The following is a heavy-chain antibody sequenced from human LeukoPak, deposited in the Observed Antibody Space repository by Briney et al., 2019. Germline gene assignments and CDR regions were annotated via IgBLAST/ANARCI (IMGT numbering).Heavy chain of an antibody. CDR3: ARNWRYDFWAGMDV. V-gene: IGHV1-2*05. J-gene: IGHJ6*02. Sequence: ASVKVSCKASGGTFSSYAISWVRQAPGQGLEWMGRINPNSGGTNYAQKFQGRVTMTRDTSISTAYMELSRLRSDDTGVYYCARNWRYDFWAGMDVWGQGTTVTVSS. CDR1: GGTFSSYA. CDR2: INPNSGGT. D-gene: IGHD3-3*01.